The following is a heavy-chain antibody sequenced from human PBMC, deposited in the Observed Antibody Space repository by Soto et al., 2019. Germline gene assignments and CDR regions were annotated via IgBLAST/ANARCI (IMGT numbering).Heavy chain of an antibody. CDR3: ARQGAGDAFDI. V-gene: IGHV4-39*01. CDR2: IYYTGST. D-gene: IGHD3-16*01. Sequence: QLQLQESGLGLVKPSETLSLTCTVSGGSVSSGSSYWGWIRQPPGKGLEWIGSIYYTGSTYANPSLKSRVTLSVDTSKNQFSLNLRSVTAADTAVFYCARQGAGDAFDIWGQGTIVTVSS. J-gene: IGHJ3*02. CDR1: GGSVSSGSSY.